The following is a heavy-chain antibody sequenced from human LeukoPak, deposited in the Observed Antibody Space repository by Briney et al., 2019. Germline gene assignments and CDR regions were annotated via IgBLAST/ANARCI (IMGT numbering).Heavy chain of an antibody. CDR1: GFTFSSFE. CDR3: ARAMPHGNWFDP. CDR2: ISTSGSTT. D-gene: IGHD2-2*01. V-gene: IGHV3-48*03. Sequence: GGSLRLSCAASGFTFSSFEMNWVRQAPGKGLEWVSYISTSGSTTYYADSVKGRFTISRDNAKNTLYLQMNSLRVDDTAVYYCARAMPHGNWFDPWGQGSLVTVSS. J-gene: IGHJ5*02.